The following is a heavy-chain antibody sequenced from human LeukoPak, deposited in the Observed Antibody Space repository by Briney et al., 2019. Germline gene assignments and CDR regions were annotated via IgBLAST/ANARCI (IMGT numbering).Heavy chain of an antibody. V-gene: IGHV1-2*02. CDR2: VNPNSGGT. D-gene: IGHD3-22*01. Sequence: ASVKVSCKASGYTFTDYYMHRVRQAPGQGLEWMGWVNPNSGGTNYAQKFQGRVTMTRDTSISTAYMELSRLRSDDTAVYYCARASYYYDSSGYPGYYFDYWGQGTLVTVSS. J-gene: IGHJ4*02. CDR3: ARASYYYDSSGYPGYYFDY. CDR1: GYTFTDYY.